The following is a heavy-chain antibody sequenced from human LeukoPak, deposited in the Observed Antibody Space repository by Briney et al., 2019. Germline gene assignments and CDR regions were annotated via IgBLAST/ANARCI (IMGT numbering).Heavy chain of an antibody. CDR3: AKGTRYNGMDV. Sequence: ASVKVSCKAFGYTFISYDINWVRQATGQGLEWMGWMNPNSGNTVYAQKFEGRVTMTRNTSVSTAYMELSSLRSDDTAVYYCAKGTRYNGMDVWGQGTTVTVSS. CDR1: GYTFISYD. J-gene: IGHJ6*02. CDR2: MNPNSGNT. V-gene: IGHV1-8*01.